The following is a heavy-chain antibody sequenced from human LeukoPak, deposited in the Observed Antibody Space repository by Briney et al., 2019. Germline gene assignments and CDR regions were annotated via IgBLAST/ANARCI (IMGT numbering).Heavy chain of an antibody. V-gene: IGHV1-69*01. D-gene: IGHD2-2*02. CDR2: IIPIFGTA. Sequence: SVKVSCKASGGTFSSYAISWVRQAPGQGLEWMGGIIPIFGTANYAQKSQGRVTITADESTSTAYMELSSLRSEDTAVYYCARIIGYCSSTSCYTMDDYYYYMDVWGKGTTVTVSS. J-gene: IGHJ6*03. CDR1: GGTFSSYA. CDR3: ARIIGYCSSTSCYTMDDYYYYMDV.